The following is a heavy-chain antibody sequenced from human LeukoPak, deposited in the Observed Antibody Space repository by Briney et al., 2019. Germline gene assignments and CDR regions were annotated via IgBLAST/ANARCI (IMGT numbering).Heavy chain of an antibody. J-gene: IGHJ5*02. CDR1: GYTLTELS. Sequence: ASVNVSCKVSGYTLTELSMHWVRQAPGKGLEWIVGIDPEDGETIYAQKFQGRVTMTEDTSTDTAYMELSSLRSEDTAVYYCATQRIQLWLLGGFWFDPWGQGTLVTVSS. CDR2: IDPEDGET. V-gene: IGHV1-24*01. D-gene: IGHD5-18*01. CDR3: ATQRIQLWLLGGFWFDP.